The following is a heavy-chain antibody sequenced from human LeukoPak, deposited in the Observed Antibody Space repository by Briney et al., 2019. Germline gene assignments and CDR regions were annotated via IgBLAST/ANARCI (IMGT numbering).Heavy chain of an antibody. CDR3: ARSIMYGDHGEDI. V-gene: IGHV3-48*04. J-gene: IGHJ3*02. CDR2: INSVGGTT. D-gene: IGHD4-17*01. CDR1: GFTFNSYS. Sequence: PGGSLRLSCEASGFTFNSYSFNWVRQAPGKGLEWISYINSVGGTTFYADSVKGRFTISRDNAKNTLYLQIDSLRAEDAAIYYCARSIMYGDHGEDIWGQGTVVAVSS.